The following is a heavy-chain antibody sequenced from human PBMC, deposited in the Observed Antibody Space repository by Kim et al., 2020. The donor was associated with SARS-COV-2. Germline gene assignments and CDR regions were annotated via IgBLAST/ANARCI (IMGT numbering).Heavy chain of an antibody. D-gene: IGHD5-18*01. J-gene: IGHJ5*02. CDR2: IYYSGST. Sequence: SETLSLTCTVSGGSISSYYWSWIRQPPGKGLEWIGYIYYSGSTNYNPSLKSRVTISVDTSKNQFSLKLSSVTAADTAVYYCARVLWRSGYSYGHRGDWFDPWGQGTLVTVSS. V-gene: IGHV4-59*13. CDR3: ARVLWRSGYSYGHRGDWFDP. CDR1: GGSISSYY.